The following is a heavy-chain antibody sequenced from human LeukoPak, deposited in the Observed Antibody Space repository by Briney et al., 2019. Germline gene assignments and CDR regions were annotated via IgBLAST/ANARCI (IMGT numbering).Heavy chain of an antibody. V-gene: IGHV3-21*04. CDR1: GFTFSSYS. J-gene: IGHJ4*02. Sequence: GGSLRLSCAASGFTFSSYSMNWVRQAPGKGLEWVSSISSSSSYIYYADSVKGRFTISRDNAKNSLYLQMNSLRAEDTAIYYCAKSSNEWELNSFDSWGQGTLVPVSS. CDR3: AKSSNEWELNSFDS. D-gene: IGHD1-26*01. CDR2: ISSSSSYI.